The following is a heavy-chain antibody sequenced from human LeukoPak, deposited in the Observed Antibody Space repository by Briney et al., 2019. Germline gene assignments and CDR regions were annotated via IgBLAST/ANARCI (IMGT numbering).Heavy chain of an antibody. CDR1: GFTFSSYS. J-gene: IGHJ5*02. V-gene: IGHV3-20*04. CDR3: ARVPFTVTAQYWFDP. CDR2: INWNGGST. D-gene: IGHD4-17*01. Sequence: GGSLRLSCAASGFTFSSYSMSWVRQAPGKGLEWVSGINWNGGSTGYADSVKGRFTISRDNAKNSLYLQMNSLRAEDTALYYCARVPFTVTAQYWFDPWGQGTLVTVSS.